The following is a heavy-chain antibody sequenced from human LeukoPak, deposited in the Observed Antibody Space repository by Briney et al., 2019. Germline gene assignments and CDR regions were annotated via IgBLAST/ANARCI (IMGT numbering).Heavy chain of an antibody. J-gene: IGHJ3*02. CDR3: ARARSTVVNDAFDI. Sequence: SVRVSCKASGGIFRSHGVSWVRQAPGQGPQWTGGIVPVFKTTSYAQKFQGRLSLSIDDSTNTAYMDLTRLTSDDTAVYFCARARSTVVNDAFDIWGQGTMVTVSS. CDR2: IVPVFKTT. V-gene: IGHV1-69*05. D-gene: IGHD4-23*01. CDR1: GGIFRSHG.